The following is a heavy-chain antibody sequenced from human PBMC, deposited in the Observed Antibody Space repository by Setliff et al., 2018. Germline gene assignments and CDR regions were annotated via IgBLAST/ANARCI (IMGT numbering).Heavy chain of an antibody. CDR1: GFTFTDHY. CDR3: ARGRIGSTWTGDY. J-gene: IGHJ4*02. CDR2: INLHSGGT. V-gene: IGHV1-2*02. Sequence: ASVKVSCKASGFTFTDHYMHWVRQAPGQGPEWMGWINLHSGGTNYAQKLQDRVTMTSDTSITTAYMELSSLTSDDRAIYYCARGRIGSTWTGDYWGQGTLVTVSS. D-gene: IGHD2-15*01.